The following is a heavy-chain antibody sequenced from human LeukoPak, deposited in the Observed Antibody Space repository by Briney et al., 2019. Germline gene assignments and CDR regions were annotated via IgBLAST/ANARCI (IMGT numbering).Heavy chain of an antibody. Sequence: PGGSLRLSCAASGFTSSSYAMHWVRQAPGEGLEYVSAISSNWGRTYYANSVKGRFTTSRDNSKNTLYLQMGSLRAEDMAVYYCARTGYSSSWYENPGDYWGQGTLVTVSS. CDR3: ARTGYSSSWYENPGDY. V-gene: IGHV3-64*01. CDR2: ISSNWGRT. D-gene: IGHD6-13*01. J-gene: IGHJ4*02. CDR1: GFTSSSYA.